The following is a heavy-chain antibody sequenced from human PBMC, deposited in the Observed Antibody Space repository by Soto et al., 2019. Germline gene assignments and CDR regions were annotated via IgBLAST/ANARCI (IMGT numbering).Heavy chain of an antibody. Sequence: QVQLVQSGAEVKKPGDSVKVSCKASGYTFSDYDINWVRQAAGQGLEWMGWMNPYSGNTGYAQKFQGRVTMTTDTSITTAYLELGSLTLEDTSIYYCARGRFRRTWFGHWGQGTLVTVSS. CDR1: GYTFSDYD. CDR3: ARGRFRRTWFGH. D-gene: IGHD3-16*01. J-gene: IGHJ5*02. CDR2: MNPYSGNT. V-gene: IGHV1-8*01.